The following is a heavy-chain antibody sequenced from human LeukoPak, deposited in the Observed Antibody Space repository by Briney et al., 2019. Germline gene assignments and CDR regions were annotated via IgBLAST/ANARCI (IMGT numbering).Heavy chain of an antibody. J-gene: IGHJ4*02. V-gene: IGHV3-48*02. D-gene: IGHD5-18*01. CDR1: GFTFSSYS. Sequence: GGSLRLSCAASGFTFSSYSMNWVRQAPGKGLEWVSYIRSSSSNIYYADSVKGRFTISRDNAKNSMYLQMNSLRDEDTAVYYCARYKYSYGATYYWGQGTLVTVSS. CDR3: ARYKYSYGATYY. CDR2: IRSSSSNI.